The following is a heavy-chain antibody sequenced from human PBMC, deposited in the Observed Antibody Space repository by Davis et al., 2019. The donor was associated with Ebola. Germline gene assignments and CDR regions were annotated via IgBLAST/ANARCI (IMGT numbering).Heavy chain of an antibody. CDR1: GFTFSSYE. CDR3: ARALGYSNSSYLYYYYYGMDV. D-gene: IGHD6-6*01. V-gene: IGHV3-48*03. J-gene: IGHJ6*02. Sequence: GGSLRLSCAASGFTFSSYEMNWVRQAPGKGLEWVSYISSSGSTIYYADSVKGRFTISRDNAKNSLYLQMNSLRAEDTAVHYCARALGYSNSSYLYYYYYGMDVWGQGTTVTVSS. CDR2: ISSSGSTI.